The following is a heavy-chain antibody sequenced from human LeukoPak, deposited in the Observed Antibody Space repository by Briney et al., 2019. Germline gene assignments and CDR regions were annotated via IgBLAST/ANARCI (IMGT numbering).Heavy chain of an antibody. D-gene: IGHD2-2*01. V-gene: IGHV1-69*06. CDR2: IIPIFGTA. CDR1: GATFTIYA. J-gene: IGHJ3*02. Sequence: SVTVSFTASGATFTIYAISWVRHAPGQGLGWMGGIIPIFGTANSSHTVPGRVPITAYKSTSTAYMELRSLRSEDTAVYYCASLGYCSITSCYRGHDAFDIWGQGTMVTVSS. CDR3: ASLGYCSITSCYRGHDAFDI.